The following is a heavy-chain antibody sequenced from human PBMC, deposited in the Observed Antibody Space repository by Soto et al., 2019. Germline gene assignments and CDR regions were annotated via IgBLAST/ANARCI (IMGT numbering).Heavy chain of an antibody. CDR1: GDTFSSHA. CDR3: ARDVPLNYYDGTFSYYAMDV. V-gene: IGHV1-69*01. J-gene: IGHJ6*02. D-gene: IGHD3-16*01. Sequence: QVQLVQSGAEVKKPGSSVKVSCKASGDTFSSHAISWVRQAPGQGLAWMGGIIPFFKATNYAQKFQGRVTITADDSTSTAYMDLYSLRSEDTAVYYCARDVPLNYYDGTFSYYAMDVWGQGTTVTVSS. CDR2: IIPFFKAT.